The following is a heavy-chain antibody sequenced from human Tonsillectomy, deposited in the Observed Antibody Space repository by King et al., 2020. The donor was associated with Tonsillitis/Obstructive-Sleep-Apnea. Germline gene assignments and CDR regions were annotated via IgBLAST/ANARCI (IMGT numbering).Heavy chain of an antibody. CDR2: MFSNDEK. CDR3: ARIRAAGAGRTPWFDP. J-gene: IGHJ5*02. Sequence: VTLKESGPVLVKPTETLTLTCAVSGFSLSNVGMGVSWIRQPPGKALEWLAHMFSNDEKSYSTSLKSRLTISKDTSKRQVVLTMNNLDPVDTGTYYCARIRAAGAGRTPWFDPWGQGTLVTVSS. V-gene: IGHV2-26*01. D-gene: IGHD6-19*01. CDR1: GFSLSNVGMG.